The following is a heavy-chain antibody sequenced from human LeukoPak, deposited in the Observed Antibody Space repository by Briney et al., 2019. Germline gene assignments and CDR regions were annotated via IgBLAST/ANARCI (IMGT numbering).Heavy chain of an antibody. V-gene: IGHV3-53*01. Sequence: AGGSLRLSCAASGFTVSSNYMSWVRQAPGKGLEWVSIIYSGGSTYYADSVKGRFTISRDNSKNTLYLQMNSLRAEDTAVYYCARHFTTGSIDHWGQGNLVTVSS. J-gene: IGHJ4*02. CDR1: GFTVSSNY. D-gene: IGHD3-9*01. CDR2: IYSGGST. CDR3: ARHFTTGSIDH.